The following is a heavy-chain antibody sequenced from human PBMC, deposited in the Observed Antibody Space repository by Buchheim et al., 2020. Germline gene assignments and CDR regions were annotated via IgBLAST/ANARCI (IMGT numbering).Heavy chain of an antibody. V-gene: IGHV1-8*01. CDR3: ARVSGRGGRWEPITAPLDV. CDR1: GYTFTSYD. J-gene: IGHJ6*02. D-gene: IGHD4-23*01. Sequence: QVQLVQSGAEVKKPGASVKVSCKASGYTFTSYDINWVRQATGQGLEWMGWMNPNSGNTGYAQKFQGRVTMTRNPPKSTAYMELSSLRSEETAVYYCARVSGRGGRWEPITAPLDVWGQGTT. CDR2: MNPNSGNT.